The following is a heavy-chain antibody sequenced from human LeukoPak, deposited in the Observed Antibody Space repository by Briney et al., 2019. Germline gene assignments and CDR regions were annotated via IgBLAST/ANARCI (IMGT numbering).Heavy chain of an antibody. CDR3: AKESGPSIAAAASFDFDD. J-gene: IGHJ4*02. CDR2: ISYDGSNK. D-gene: IGHD6-13*01. CDR1: GFTFSSYG. V-gene: IGHV3-30*18. Sequence: QPGRSLRLSCAASGFTFSSYGMHWVRQAPGKGLEWVAVISYDGSNKYYADSVMGRFTISRDNSKNTLYLQMNSLRAEDTAVYYCAKESGPSIAAAASFDFDDWGQGTLVTVSS.